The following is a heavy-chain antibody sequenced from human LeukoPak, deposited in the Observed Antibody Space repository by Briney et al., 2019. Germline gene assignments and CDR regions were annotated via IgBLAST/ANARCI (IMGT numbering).Heavy chain of an antibody. V-gene: IGHV3-21*01. CDR3: ARGPTPSFYYGSGSYYSLDY. CDR2: ISSSCSYI. Sequence: GGSLRLSCAASGFTFSSYSMNWVRQAPGKGLEWVSSISSSCSYIYYADSVKGRFTISRDNAKNSLYLQMNSLRAEDTAVYYCARGPTPSFYYGSGSYYSLDYRGQGTLVTVSS. CDR1: GFTFSSYS. J-gene: IGHJ4*02. D-gene: IGHD3-10*01.